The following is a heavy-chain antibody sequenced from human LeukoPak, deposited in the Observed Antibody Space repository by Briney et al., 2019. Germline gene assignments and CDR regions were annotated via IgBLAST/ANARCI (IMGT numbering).Heavy chain of an antibody. D-gene: IGHD3-22*01. Sequence: PGRSLRLSCAASGFTFSTYGMHWVRQAPGKGLEWVAVISYDGSNKYYADSVKGRFTISRDNSKNTLYLQMNSLRTEDTAVYYCARSLEYYDSSGYIKIGWYFQHWGQGTLVTVSS. CDR1: GFTFSTYG. J-gene: IGHJ1*01. CDR3: ARSLEYYDSSGYIKIGWYFQH. CDR2: ISYDGSNK. V-gene: IGHV3-30*03.